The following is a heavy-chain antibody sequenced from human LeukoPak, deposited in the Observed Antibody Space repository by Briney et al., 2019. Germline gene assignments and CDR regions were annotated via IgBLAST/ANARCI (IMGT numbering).Heavy chain of an antibody. J-gene: IGHJ4*02. CDR3: AKRGVVIRVILVGFHKEAYYFDS. CDR1: GITLSNYG. V-gene: IGHV3-23*01. CDR2: LSGSGGGT. D-gene: IGHD3-10*01. Sequence: GGSLRLSCAVSGITLSNYGMSWVRQAPRKGLEWVAGLSGSGGGTNYADSVKGRFTISRDNAKNTLYLQMNSLRAEDTAVYFCAKRGVVIRVILVGFHKEAYYFDSWGQGALVTVSS.